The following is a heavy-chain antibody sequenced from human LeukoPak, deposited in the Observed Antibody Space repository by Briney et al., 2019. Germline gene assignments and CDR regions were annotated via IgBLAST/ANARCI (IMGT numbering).Heavy chain of an antibody. D-gene: IGHD5-18*01. Sequence: GGSLRLSCAASGFSVSNTYMSWGRQAPGKGLEWVSIIYSGGNTYYADSVKGRFTISRDNSKNTLYLQMNRLRPEDTAVYYCAKDQEGPSYGLFDYWGQGTLVSVSS. CDR1: GFSVSNTY. V-gene: IGHV3-53*01. CDR2: IYSGGNT. CDR3: AKDQEGPSYGLFDY. J-gene: IGHJ4*02.